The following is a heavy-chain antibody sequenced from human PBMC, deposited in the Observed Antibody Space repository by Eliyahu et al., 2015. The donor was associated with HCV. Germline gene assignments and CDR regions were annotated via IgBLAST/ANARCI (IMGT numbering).Heavy chain of an antibody. V-gene: IGHV3-21*01. CDR3: ARDARGDWNVRSWHAFDI. J-gene: IGHJ3*02. CDR2: ISSSSSYI. D-gene: IGHD1-1*01. Sequence: EVQLVESGGGLVKPGGSLRLSCAASGFTFSSYSMNWVRQAPGKGLEWVSSISSSSSYIYYADSVKGRFTISRDNAKNSLYLQMNSLRAEDTAVYYCARDARGDWNVRSWHAFDIWGQGTMVTVSS. CDR1: GFTFSSYS.